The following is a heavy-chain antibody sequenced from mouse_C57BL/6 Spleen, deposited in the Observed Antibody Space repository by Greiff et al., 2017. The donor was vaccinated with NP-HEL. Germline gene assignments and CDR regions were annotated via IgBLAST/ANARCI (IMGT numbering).Heavy chain of an antibody. D-gene: IGHD2-5*01. CDR2: INYDGSST. CDR1: GFTFSDYY. Sequence: EVQVVESEGGLVQPGSSMKLSCTASGFTFSDYYMAWVRQVPEKGLEWVANINYDGSSTYYLDSLKSRFIISRDTAKNILYLQMSSLKSEDTATYDGAREDSKSAMDYWGQGTSVTVSS. V-gene: IGHV5-16*01. J-gene: IGHJ4*01. CDR3: AREDSKSAMDY.